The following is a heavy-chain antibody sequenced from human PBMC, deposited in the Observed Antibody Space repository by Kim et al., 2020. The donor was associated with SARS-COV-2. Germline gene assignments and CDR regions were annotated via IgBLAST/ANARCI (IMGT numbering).Heavy chain of an antibody. D-gene: IGHD3-10*01. CDR3: AADLSHYGSGSYGV. V-gene: IGHV1-58*01. Sequence: AQKFQERVTITRDMSTSTAYMELSSLRSEDTAVYYCAADLSHYGSGSYGVWGQGTLVTVSS. J-gene: IGHJ4*02.